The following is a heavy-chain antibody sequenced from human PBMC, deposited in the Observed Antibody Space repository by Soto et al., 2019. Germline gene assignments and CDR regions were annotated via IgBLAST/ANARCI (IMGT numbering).Heavy chain of an antibody. D-gene: IGHD1-1*01. CDR3: ASLQVPGKLDY. CDR1: GVSISNRNYY. V-gene: IGHV4-39*02. CDR2: IYYDGST. J-gene: IGHJ4*02. Sequence: LSLTCSVSGVSISNRNYYWAWVRQPQGKGLEWIGNIYYDGSTYYHPSFRGRLTISVDTSKNHFSLKLGSLTAADTAIYYCASLQVPGKLDYGGKGTLVTASS.